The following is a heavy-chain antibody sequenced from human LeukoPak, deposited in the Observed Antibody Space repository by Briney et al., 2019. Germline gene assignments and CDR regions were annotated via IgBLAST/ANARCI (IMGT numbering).Heavy chain of an antibody. CDR2: IYSGGST. CDR3: ARDLRAYGMDV. CDR1: GFTFSSDW. V-gene: IGHV3-53*01. Sequence: GGSLRLSCAASGFTFSSDWMHWVRQAPGKGLEWVSVIYSGGSTYYADSVKGRFTISRDNSKNTLYLQMNSLRAEDTAVYYCARDLRAYGMDVWGQGTTVTVSS. J-gene: IGHJ6*02.